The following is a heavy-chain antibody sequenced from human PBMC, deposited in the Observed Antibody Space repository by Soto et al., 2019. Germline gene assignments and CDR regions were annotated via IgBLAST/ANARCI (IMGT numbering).Heavy chain of an antibody. CDR3: AKSPVMYYYDSSGYYHYAY. CDR2: ISGSGVST. D-gene: IGHD3-22*01. J-gene: IGHJ4*02. Sequence: QDPGKGLEWVSAISGSGVSTYYADSVKGRFTISRDNSKNTLYLQMNSLRAEDTAVYYCAKSPVMYYYDSSGYYHYAYWGQGTLVTVSS. V-gene: IGHV3-23*01.